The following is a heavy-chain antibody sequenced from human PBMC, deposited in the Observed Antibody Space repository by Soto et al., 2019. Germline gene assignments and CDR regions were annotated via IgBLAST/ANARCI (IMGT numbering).Heavy chain of an antibody. D-gene: IGHD4-17*01. CDR1: GFSLSTSGAG. J-gene: IGHJ4*02. V-gene: IGHV2-5*01. Sequence: QITLKESGPTLVKPTQTLTVTCTFSGFSLSTSGAGVGWIRQSPGKAPEWLALISWKDEKRYNPGLKSRLTITKDTPQNQVVLTTTDLGPVDTATYFCAHRYGGNHQRWYFDSRGQGTLVTVSS. CDR2: ISWKDEK. CDR3: AHRYGGNHQRWYFDS.